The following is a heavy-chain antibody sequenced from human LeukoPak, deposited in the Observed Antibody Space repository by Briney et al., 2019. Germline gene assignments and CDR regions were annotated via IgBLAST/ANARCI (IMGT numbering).Heavy chain of an antibody. CDR2: INPTGGST. V-gene: IGHV1-46*01. D-gene: IGHD6-6*01. CDR1: GYTFPSYF. CDR3: ARTAARRFDY. J-gene: IGHJ4*02. Sequence: ASVKVSCKASGYTFPSYFMHWVRQAPGQGLEWMGIINPTGGSTTYAQKFQGRVTMSRDTSTSTVYMELSSLRSDDTAVYYCARTAARRFDYWGQGTLVTVSS.